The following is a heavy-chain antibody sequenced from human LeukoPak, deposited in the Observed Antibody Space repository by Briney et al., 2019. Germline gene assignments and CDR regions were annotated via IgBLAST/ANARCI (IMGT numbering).Heavy chain of an antibody. J-gene: IGHJ5*02. CDR2: INHSGGT. CDR1: GGSFSGYY. D-gene: IGHD3-3*01. Sequence: SETLSLTCAVYGGSFSGYYWSWIRQPPGKGLEWIGEINHSGGTNYNPSLKSRVTISVDTSKNQFSLKLSSVTAADTAVYYCARVGRSGYRYNWFDPWGQGTLVTVSS. V-gene: IGHV4-34*01. CDR3: ARVGRSGYRYNWFDP.